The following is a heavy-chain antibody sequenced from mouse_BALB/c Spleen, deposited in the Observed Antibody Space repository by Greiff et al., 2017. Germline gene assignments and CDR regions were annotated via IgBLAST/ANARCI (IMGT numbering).Heavy chain of an antibody. CDR3: ARGYYGSSYAMDY. V-gene: IGHV5-9*03. Sequence: EVQRVESGGGLVKPGGSLKLSCAASGFTFSSYTMSWVRQTPEKRLEWVATISSGGGNTYYPDSVKGRFTISRDNAKNNLYLQMSSLRSEDTALYYCARGYYGSSYAMDYWGQGTSVTVSS. D-gene: IGHD1-2*01. CDR2: ISSGGGNT. J-gene: IGHJ4*01. CDR1: GFTFSSYT.